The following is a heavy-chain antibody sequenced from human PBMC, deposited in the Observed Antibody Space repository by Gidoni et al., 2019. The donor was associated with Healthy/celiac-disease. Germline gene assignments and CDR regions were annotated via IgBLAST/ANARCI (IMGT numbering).Heavy chain of an antibody. CDR2: IIPILGIA. CDR3: ATTTGPRSPPGY. D-gene: IGHD1-1*01. V-gene: IGHV1-69*02. CDR1: GGTFSSYT. Sequence: QVQLVQSGAEVKKPGSSVKVSCKASGGTFSSYTISWVRQAPGQGLEWMGRIIPILGIANYAQKFQGRVTITADKSTSTAYMELSSLRSEDTAVYYCATTTGPRSPPGYWGQGTLVTVSS. J-gene: IGHJ4*02.